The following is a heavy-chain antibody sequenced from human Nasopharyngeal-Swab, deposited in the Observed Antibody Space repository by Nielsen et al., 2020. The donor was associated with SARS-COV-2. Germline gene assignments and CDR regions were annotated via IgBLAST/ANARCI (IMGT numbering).Heavy chain of an antibody. J-gene: IGHJ6*02. CDR2: ISYDGSNK. CDR3: ARVYDSSGYYLGGGYYYGMDV. Sequence: WIRQPPGKGLEWVAVISYDGSNKYYADSVKGRFTISRDNSKNTLYLQMNSLRAEDTAVYYCARVYDSSGYYLGGGYYYGMDVWDQGTTVTVSS. V-gene: IGHV3-30-3*01. D-gene: IGHD3-22*01.